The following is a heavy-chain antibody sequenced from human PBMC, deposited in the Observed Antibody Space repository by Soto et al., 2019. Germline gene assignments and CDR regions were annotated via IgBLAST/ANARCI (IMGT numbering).Heavy chain of an antibody. J-gene: IGHJ6*02. CDR2: ISSSSSTI. V-gene: IGHV3-48*02. CDR3: ARDSYDFWSGYSPTGEYYYYYGMYV. CDR1: GFTFSSYS. Sequence: GGSLRLSCAASGFTFSSYSMNWVRQAPGKGLEWVSYISSSSSTIYYADSVKGRFTISRDNAKNSLYLQMNSLRDEDTAMYYCARDSYDFWSGYSPTGEYYYYYGMYVWGQGNTVTVSS. D-gene: IGHD3-3*01.